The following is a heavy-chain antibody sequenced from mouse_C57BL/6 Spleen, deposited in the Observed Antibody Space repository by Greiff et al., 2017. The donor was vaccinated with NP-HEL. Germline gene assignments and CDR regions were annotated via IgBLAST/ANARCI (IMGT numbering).Heavy chain of an antibody. J-gene: IGHJ3*01. CDR2: ILPGSGST. D-gene: IGHD1-1*01. Sequence: QVQLQQSGAELMKPGASVKLSCKATGYTFTGYWIEWVKQRPGHGLEWIGEILPGSGSTNYNEKFKGKATFTADTSSNTAYMQHSSLTTEDSAIYDGARGHYGSSYFFAYWGQGTLVTVSA. CDR3: ARGHYGSSYFFAY. V-gene: IGHV1-9*01. CDR1: GYTFTGYW.